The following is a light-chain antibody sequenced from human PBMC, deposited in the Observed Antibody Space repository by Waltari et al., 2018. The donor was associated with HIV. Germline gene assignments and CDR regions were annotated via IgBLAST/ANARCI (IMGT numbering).Light chain of an antibody. J-gene: IGLJ2*01. V-gene: IGLV1-51*01. Sequence: QSVLTPPPAVSEAPRTMLTISCSGTTSNIGNNPVSWYQQLPRTAPKLLIYDNNKRPSGIPDRFSGSTSGTSATLGITGLQTADEDDYYCGTWDSSLSVVVFGGGTKLTVL. CDR3: GTWDSSLSVVV. CDR2: DNN. CDR1: TSNIGNNP.